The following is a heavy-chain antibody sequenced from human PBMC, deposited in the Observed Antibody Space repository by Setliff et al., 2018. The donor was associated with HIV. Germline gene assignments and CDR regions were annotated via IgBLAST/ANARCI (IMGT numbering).Heavy chain of an antibody. J-gene: IGHJ4*02. CDR1: GYTFIDYY. V-gene: IGHV1-46*01. CDR3: ARGGRVDESRGYYYPLMY. D-gene: IGHD3-22*01. Sequence: VASVKVSCKASGYTFIDYYIHWVRQAPGQGIEWMGMSNPSSRTTIYAQKFRGRMTLTKDKSTTTVYMELSSLRSDDTAVYYCARGGRVDESRGYYYPLMYWGQGTLVTVSS. CDR2: SNPSSRTT.